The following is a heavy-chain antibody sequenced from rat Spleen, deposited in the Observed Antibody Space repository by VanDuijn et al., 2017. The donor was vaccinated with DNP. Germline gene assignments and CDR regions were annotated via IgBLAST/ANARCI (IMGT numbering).Heavy chain of an antibody. CDR3: TTGVGADY. V-gene: IGHV5-27*01. Sequence: EVQLVESGGGLVQPGRSLKLSCAASGFTFSDYYMAWVRQAPKKGLEWVASISSSGGSTYYRDSVKGRFTISRDNAKSTLYLQMDSLRSEDTATYYCTTGVGADYWGQGVMVTVSS. CDR1: GFTFSDYY. CDR2: ISSSGGST. J-gene: IGHJ2*01. D-gene: IGHD5-1*01.